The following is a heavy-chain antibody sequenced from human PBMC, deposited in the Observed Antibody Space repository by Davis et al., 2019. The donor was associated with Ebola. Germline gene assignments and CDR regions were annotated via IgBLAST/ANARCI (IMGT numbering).Heavy chain of an antibody. Sequence: PGGSLRLSCQGSGYSFTSYCIGRVRRMPGKGLEWMGIIYPGDSVTRYSPSFQGQVTISADTSISTAYLQWSSLKASDTAMYYCARLWGSSWYGVDYWGQGTLVTVSS. CDR3: ARLWGSSWYGVDY. CDR1: GYSFTSYC. J-gene: IGHJ4*02. V-gene: IGHV5-51*01. D-gene: IGHD6-13*01. CDR2: IYPGDSVT.